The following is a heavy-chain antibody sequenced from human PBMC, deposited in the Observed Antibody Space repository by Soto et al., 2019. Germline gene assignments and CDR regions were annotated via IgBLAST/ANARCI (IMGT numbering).Heavy chain of an antibody. CDR3: AKDGRVVAVAGGGLYDY. D-gene: IGHD6-19*01. Sequence: GGSLRLSCAASGFTFSSYAMSWVRQAPGKGLEWVSAIGGGGGSTYYADSVKGRFTISRDNSKNTLYLQMNSLRAEDTAVYYCAKDGRVVAVAGGGLYDYWGQGTLVTVSS. CDR1: GFTFSSYA. CDR2: IGGGGGST. J-gene: IGHJ4*02. V-gene: IGHV3-23*01.